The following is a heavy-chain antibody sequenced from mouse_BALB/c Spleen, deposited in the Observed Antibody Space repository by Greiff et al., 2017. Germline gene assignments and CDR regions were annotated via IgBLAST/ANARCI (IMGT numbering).Heavy chain of an antibody. CDR1: GFNIKDTY. CDR3: ARGDGYFWAMDY. D-gene: IGHD2-3*01. V-gene: IGHV14-3*02. CDR2: IDPANGNT. Sequence: VQLQQSGAELVKPGASVKLSCTASGFNIKDTYMHWVKQRPEQGLEWIGRIDPANGNTKYDPKFQGKATITADTSSNTAYLQLSSLTSEDTAVYYCARGDGYFWAMDYWGQGTSVTVSS. J-gene: IGHJ4*01.